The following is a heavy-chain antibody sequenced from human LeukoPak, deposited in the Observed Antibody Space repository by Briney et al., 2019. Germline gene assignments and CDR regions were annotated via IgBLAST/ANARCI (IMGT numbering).Heavy chain of an antibody. J-gene: IGHJ4*02. CDR1: GFPFSDYG. CDR2: ISHDGSNK. CDR3: ARDYGDLIFDY. Sequence: GGSLRLSCAASGFPFSDYGMYWVRQAPGKGLEWLAVISHDGSNKYYADSVKGRFTISRDNAKNSLYLQMNSLRAEDTAVYYCARDYGDLIFDYWGQGTLVTVSS. D-gene: IGHD4-17*01. V-gene: IGHV3-30*03.